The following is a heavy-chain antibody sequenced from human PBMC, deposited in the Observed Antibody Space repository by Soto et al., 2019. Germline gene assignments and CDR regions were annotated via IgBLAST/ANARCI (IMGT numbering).Heavy chain of an antibody. CDR1: GFTFSSYA. Sequence: GGSLRLSCAASGFTFSSYAMHWVRQAPGKGLEWVAVISYDGSNKYYADSVKGRFTISRDNSKNTLYLQMNSLRAEDTAVYYCARLSSGWTAAYYGMDVWGQGTTVNVSS. V-gene: IGHV3-30-3*01. CDR2: ISYDGSNK. D-gene: IGHD6-19*01. CDR3: ARLSSGWTAAYYGMDV. J-gene: IGHJ6*02.